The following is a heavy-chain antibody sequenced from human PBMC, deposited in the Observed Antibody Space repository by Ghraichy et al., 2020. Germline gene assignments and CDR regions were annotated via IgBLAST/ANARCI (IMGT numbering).Heavy chain of an antibody. J-gene: IGHJ1*01. CDR2: ISSSSSTI. CDR3: ARETGASSSWYDAEYFQH. CDR1: GFTFSSYS. V-gene: IGHV3-48*02. D-gene: IGHD6-13*01. Sequence: GGSLRLSCAASGFTFSSYSMNWVRQAPGKGLEWVSYISSSSSTIYYADSVKGRFTISRDNAKNSLYLQMNILGDEDTAVYYCARETGASSSWYDAEYFQHWGQGNLVTVSS.